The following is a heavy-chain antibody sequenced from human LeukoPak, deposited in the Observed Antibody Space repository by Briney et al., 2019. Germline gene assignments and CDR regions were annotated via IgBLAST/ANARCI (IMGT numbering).Heavy chain of an antibody. CDR3: ARDSSGWYIGNYYGMDV. D-gene: IGHD6-19*01. V-gene: IGHV4-34*01. Sequence: PSETLSLTCAVYGGSFSGYYWSWIRQPPGKGLEWIGEINHSGSTNYNPSLKSRVTISVDTSKNQFSLKLSSVTAADTAVYYCARDSSGWYIGNYYGMDVWGQGTTVTVSS. J-gene: IGHJ6*02. CDR2: INHSGST. CDR1: GGSFSGYY.